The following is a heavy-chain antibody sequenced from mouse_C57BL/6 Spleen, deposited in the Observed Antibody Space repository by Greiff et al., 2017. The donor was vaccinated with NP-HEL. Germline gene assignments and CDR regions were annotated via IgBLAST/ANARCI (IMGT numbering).Heavy chain of an antibody. V-gene: IGHV1-69*01. Sequence: QVQLQQPGAELVMPGASVKLSCKASGYTFTSYWMHWVKQRPGQGLEWIGEIDPSDSYTNYNQKFKGKSTLTVDKSSSTAYMPLSSLTSEDSAVYYCARSAGSWYFDVWGTGTTVTVSS. CDR3: ARSAGSWYFDV. J-gene: IGHJ1*03. CDR2: IDPSDSYT. CDR1: GYTFTSYW. D-gene: IGHD1-1*01.